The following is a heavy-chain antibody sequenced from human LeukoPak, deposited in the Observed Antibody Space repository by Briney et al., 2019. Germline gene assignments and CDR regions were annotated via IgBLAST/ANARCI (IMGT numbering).Heavy chain of an antibody. Sequence: GASVKVSCKASGYTFTSYGISWVRQAPGQGLEWMGWISAYNGNTNYAQKLQGRVTMTADTSTSTAYMELRSLRSDDTAVYYCARDASGTMPWNWFDPWAREPWSPSPQ. CDR1: GYTFTSYG. V-gene: IGHV1-18*01. CDR2: ISAYNGNT. D-gene: IGHD2-2*01. CDR3: ARDASGTMPWNWFDP. J-gene: IGHJ5*02.